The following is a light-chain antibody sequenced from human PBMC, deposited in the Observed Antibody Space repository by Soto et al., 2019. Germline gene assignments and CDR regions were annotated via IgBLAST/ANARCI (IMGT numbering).Light chain of an antibody. V-gene: IGLV2-14*03. CDR3: SSYTSSSTRV. CDR1: SSDVGAYDY. Sequence: QSALTQPSSVSSSPGQSITISFTGTSSDVGAYDYVSWYQQHPDKAPKLMIYEVSNRPSGVSDRFSGSKSANTATLTISGLQAEDEADYYCSSYTSSSTRVFGTGTKVTVL. J-gene: IGLJ1*01. CDR2: EVS.